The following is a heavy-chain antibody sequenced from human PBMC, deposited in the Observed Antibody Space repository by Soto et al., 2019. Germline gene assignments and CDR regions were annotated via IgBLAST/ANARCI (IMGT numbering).Heavy chain of an antibody. Sequence: GESLKISCAASGFTFSSYWMSWVRQAPGKGLEWVANIKQDGSEKYYVDSVKGRFTISRDNAKNSLYLQMNSLRAEDTAVYYCARDQYSGYAGSDFDYWGQGTLVTVS. J-gene: IGHJ4*02. CDR1: GFTFSSYW. CDR2: IKQDGSEK. D-gene: IGHD5-12*01. V-gene: IGHV3-7*01. CDR3: ARDQYSGYAGSDFDY.